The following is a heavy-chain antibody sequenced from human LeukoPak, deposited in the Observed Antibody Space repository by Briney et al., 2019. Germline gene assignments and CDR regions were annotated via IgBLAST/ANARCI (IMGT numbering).Heavy chain of an antibody. V-gene: IGHV4-34*01. CDR2: INHSGST. Sequence: SETLSLTCAVYGGSFSGYYWSWIRQPPGKGLEWIGEINHSGSTNYNPSLKSRVTISVDTSKNQFSLKLSSVTAADTAVYYCARGPVPWLRRRGHDAFDIWGQGTMVTVSS. D-gene: IGHD5-12*01. CDR1: GGSFSGYY. CDR3: ARGPVPWLRRRGHDAFDI. J-gene: IGHJ3*02.